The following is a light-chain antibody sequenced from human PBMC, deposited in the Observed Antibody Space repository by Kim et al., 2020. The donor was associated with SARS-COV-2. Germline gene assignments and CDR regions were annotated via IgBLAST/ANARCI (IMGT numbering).Light chain of an antibody. CDR1: SIDVGSYNR. Sequence: GQSVTISCTGTSIDVGSYNRVSWYQQPPGTAPKLMIYEVSNRPSGVPDRFSGSKSGNTASLTISGLQAEDEADYYCSSYTSSSTLVFGGGTKLTVL. CDR3: SSYTSSSTLV. CDR2: EVS. V-gene: IGLV2-18*02. J-gene: IGLJ2*01.